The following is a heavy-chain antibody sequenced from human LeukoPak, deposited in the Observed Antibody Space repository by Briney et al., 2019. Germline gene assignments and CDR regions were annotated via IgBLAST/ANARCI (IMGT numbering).Heavy chain of an antibody. CDR2: ISSSSYYI. D-gene: IGHD5-12*01. Sequence: PGGSLRLSCAASGFTFSSYSMNWVRQAPGKGLEWVSSISSSSYYIYYADSVKGRFTISRDNAKNSLYLQMNSLRAEDTAVYYCARAYVDIVAATTFDYWGQGTLVTVSS. CDR3: ARAYVDIVAATTFDY. V-gene: IGHV3-21*01. J-gene: IGHJ4*02. CDR1: GFTFSSYS.